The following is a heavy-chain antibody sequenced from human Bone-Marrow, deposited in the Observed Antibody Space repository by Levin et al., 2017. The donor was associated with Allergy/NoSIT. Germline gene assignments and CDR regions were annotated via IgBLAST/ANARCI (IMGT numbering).Heavy chain of an antibody. CDR2: IKSKTDGGTT. CDR3: TRYTYGSSDY. Sequence: GGSLRLSCAASGFTVNNAWMSWVRQAPGKGLEWVGRIKSKTDGGTTEYAAPVKGRFTIPRDDAKNTLYLQMNSLKTEDTAVYFCTRYTYGSSDYWGQGTLVTVSS. D-gene: IGHD5-18*01. CDR1: GFTVNNAW. J-gene: IGHJ4*02. V-gene: IGHV3-15*01.